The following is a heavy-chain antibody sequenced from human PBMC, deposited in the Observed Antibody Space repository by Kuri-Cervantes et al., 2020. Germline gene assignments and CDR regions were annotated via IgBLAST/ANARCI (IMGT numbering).Heavy chain of an antibody. CDR3: ARDRLVEGGDPVLYYYYYGMDV. CDR2: IYYSGST. CDR1: GGSISSGDYY. Sequence: SETLSLTCTVSGGSISSGDYYWSWIRQPPGKGLEWIGYIYYSGSTYYNPSLKSRVTISVDTSKNQFSLKLSSVTAADTAVYYCARDRLVEGGDPVLYYYYYGMDVWGQGTTVTVSS. D-gene: IGHD2-21*02. V-gene: IGHV4-30-4*01. J-gene: IGHJ6*02.